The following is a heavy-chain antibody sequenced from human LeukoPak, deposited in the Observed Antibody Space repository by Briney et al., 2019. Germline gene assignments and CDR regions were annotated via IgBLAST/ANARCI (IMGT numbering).Heavy chain of an antibody. CDR1: GGSFSGYY. Sequence: SETLSLTCAVYGGSFSGYYWSWIRQPPGKGLEWIGEINHSGSTNYNPSLKSRVTISVDTSKNQFSLKLSSVTAADTAVYYCATAHIVGAKTGFGYWGQGTLVTVSS. D-gene: IGHD1-26*01. V-gene: IGHV4-34*01. CDR2: INHSGST. CDR3: ATAHIVGAKTGFGY. J-gene: IGHJ4*02.